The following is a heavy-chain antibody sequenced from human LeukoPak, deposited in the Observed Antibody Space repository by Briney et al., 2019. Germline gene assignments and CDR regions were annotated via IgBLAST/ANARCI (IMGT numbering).Heavy chain of an antibody. J-gene: IGHJ4*02. Sequence: GGSLRLSCAASGFTFSSYEMNWVRQAPGKGLEWVSGISASGGSTYYADSVKGRFTISRDNSKNALYLQMNSLRAEDTAVYYCAKDSSGWSRDYWGQGILVIVSS. D-gene: IGHD6-19*01. CDR3: AKDSSGWSRDY. V-gene: IGHV3-23*01. CDR2: ISASGGST. CDR1: GFTFSSYE.